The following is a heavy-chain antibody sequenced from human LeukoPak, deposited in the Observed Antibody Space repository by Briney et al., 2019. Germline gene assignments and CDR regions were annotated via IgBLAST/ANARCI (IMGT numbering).Heavy chain of an antibody. CDR2: ISSSSGYI. V-gene: IGHV3-21*01. Sequence: GGSLRLSCAASKFIFSDPVMSWVRQAPGKGLEWVSSISSSSGYINYADSVKGRFTVSRDNAKNSLYLQMNSLRAEDTAVYHCARDSGYCSSTGCYVHYFDYWGQGTLVTVSS. CDR3: ARDSGYCSSTGCYVHYFDY. D-gene: IGHD2-2*01. J-gene: IGHJ4*02. CDR1: KFIFSDPV.